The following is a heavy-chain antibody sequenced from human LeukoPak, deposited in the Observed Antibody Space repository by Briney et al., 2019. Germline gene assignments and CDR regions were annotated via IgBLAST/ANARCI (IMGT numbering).Heavy chain of an antibody. J-gene: IGHJ4*02. Sequence: GGSLRLSCAASGFTFSNYLMSWVRQAPGKGLEWVAHIKQDGSEKYFVDSVKGRFTISRDNAKNSLSLQMNGLRVEDTAVYYCARAGSFWHYVYWGQGTLVTVSS. CDR1: GFTFSNYL. CDR2: IKQDGSEK. V-gene: IGHV3-7*01. CDR3: ARAGSFWHYVY. D-gene: IGHD1-7*01.